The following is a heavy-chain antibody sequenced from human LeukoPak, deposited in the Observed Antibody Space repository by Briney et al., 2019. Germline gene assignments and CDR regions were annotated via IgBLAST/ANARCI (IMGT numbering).Heavy chain of an antibody. CDR1: GGSLRNDDYY. D-gene: IGHD1-26*01. CDR3: ARPMRGALLDFDD. Sequence: PSETLSLTCTVSGGSLRNDDYYWSWIRQSPGKGLEWIGYTHYTGTTSYNPSLRSRVNISVDTSKNQFCLKLSSVTAADTAVYYCARPMRGALLDFDDWGQGTLVTVST. V-gene: IGHV4-30-4*01. J-gene: IGHJ4*02. CDR2: THYTGTT.